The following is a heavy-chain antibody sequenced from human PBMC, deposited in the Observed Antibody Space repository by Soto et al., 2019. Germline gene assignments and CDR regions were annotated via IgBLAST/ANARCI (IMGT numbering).Heavy chain of an antibody. J-gene: IGHJ4*02. CDR3: ARPEYTGTRYYFDL. CDR2: INPSGGYT. D-gene: IGHD1-26*01. Sequence: QVQLVQSGAEVKKPGASVKVSCKASGYTFTSFYMHWVRQAPGQGLEWMGIINPSGGYTNYAQKFQGRVTMTRDTSTSTVYMELSSVRSEDTAVYFCARPEYTGTRYYFDLWGQGTLVTVSS. V-gene: IGHV1-46*01. CDR1: GYTFTSFY.